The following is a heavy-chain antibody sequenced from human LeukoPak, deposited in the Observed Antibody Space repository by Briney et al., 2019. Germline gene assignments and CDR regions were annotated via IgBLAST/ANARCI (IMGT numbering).Heavy chain of an antibody. V-gene: IGHV3-21*01. CDR3: ARDPPLGSCSTISCPHLDY. J-gene: IGHJ4*02. D-gene: IGHD2-2*01. CDR1: GFTFCRYS. Sequence: AGGSLRLSCAASGFTFCRYSMNWVRQAPGKGLEWVSSISSSSSFIYYADSVKGRFTISRDNAKNSLYLQMNSLRAEDTAVYYCARDPPLGSCSTISCPHLDYWGQGTLVTVSS. CDR2: ISSSSSFI.